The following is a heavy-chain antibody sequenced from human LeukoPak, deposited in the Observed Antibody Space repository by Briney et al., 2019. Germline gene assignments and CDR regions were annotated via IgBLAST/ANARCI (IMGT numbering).Heavy chain of an antibody. CDR1: GFTFSTYA. D-gene: IGHD3-3*02. J-gene: IGHJ5*02. CDR3: ARDISNQVYNWFDP. V-gene: IGHV3-23*01. CDR2: ISGSGFST. Sequence: GGSLRLSCAASGFTFSTYAMSWVRQAPGKGLEWVSAISGSGFSTYYADSVKGRFTISRDNSKNTLYLQMHSLRAEDTAVYYCARDISNQVYNWFDPWGQGTLVAVSS.